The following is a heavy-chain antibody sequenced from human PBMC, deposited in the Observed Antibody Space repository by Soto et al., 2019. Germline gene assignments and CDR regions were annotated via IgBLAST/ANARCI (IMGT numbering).Heavy chain of an antibody. J-gene: IGHJ6*02. D-gene: IGHD3-3*01. CDR3: ARDRVLRFLEWLPYYGMDV. CDR2: IKQDGSEK. Sequence: PGGSLRLSCAASGFTFSNYWMTWVRQAPGKGLEWVANIKQDGSEKYYVDSVKGRSTISRDNAKNSLYLQMNSLRAEDTAVYYCARDRVLRFLEWLPYYGMDVWGQGTTVTVSS. CDR1: GFTFSNYW. V-gene: IGHV3-7*01.